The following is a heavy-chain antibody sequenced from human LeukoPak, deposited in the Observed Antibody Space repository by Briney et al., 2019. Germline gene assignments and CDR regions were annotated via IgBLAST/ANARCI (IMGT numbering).Heavy chain of an antibody. CDR3: ARANYYGMDV. CDR2: IRSDESNT. J-gene: IGHJ6*02. V-gene: IGHV3-74*01. Sequence: GGSLRLSCAASGFTFSSYWMHWVRQAPGKGLVWVSFIRSDESNTRYADSVKGRFTISRDNAKNTLYLQMNSLRAEGTAMYYCARANYYGMDVWGRGTTVTVSS. CDR1: GFTFSSYW.